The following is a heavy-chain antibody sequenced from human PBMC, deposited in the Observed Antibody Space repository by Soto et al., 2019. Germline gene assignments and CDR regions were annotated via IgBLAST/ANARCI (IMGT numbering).Heavy chain of an antibody. CDR1: GGSISSYY. D-gene: IGHD6-19*01. V-gene: IGHV4-59*01. Sequence: SETLSLTCTVSGGSISSYYWSWIRQPPGKGLEWIGYIYYSGSTNYNPSLKSRVTISVDTSKNQFSLKLSSVTAADTAVYYCPRVRSGWYDYWGQGTLVTVSS. CDR2: IYYSGST. J-gene: IGHJ4*02. CDR3: PRVRSGWYDY.